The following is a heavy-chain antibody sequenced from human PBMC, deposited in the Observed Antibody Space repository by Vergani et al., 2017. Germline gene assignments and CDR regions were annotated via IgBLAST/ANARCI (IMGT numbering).Heavy chain of an antibody. CDR1: GGSISSGGYY. CDR3: ARTRYGSGSSNLDY. V-gene: IGHV4-31*03. Sequence: QVQLQESGPGLVKPSQTLSLTCTVSGGSISSGGYYWSWICQHPGKGLEWIGYIYYSGSTYYNPSLKSRVTISVDTSKNQFSLKLSSVTAADTAVYYCARTRYGSGSSNLDYWGQGTLVTVSS. J-gene: IGHJ4*02. D-gene: IGHD3-10*01. CDR2: IYYSGST.